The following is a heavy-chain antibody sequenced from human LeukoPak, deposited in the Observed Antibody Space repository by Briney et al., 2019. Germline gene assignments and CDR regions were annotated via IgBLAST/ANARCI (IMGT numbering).Heavy chain of an antibody. Sequence: ASVKVSCKASGYTFTSYYIHWVRQAPGQGLEWMGIIHPSSGGATSAQKLQGRVTMTTDTSTSTAYMDLRSLRSDDTAVYYCARERSGWFFSNWGQGTLVTVSS. D-gene: IGHD6-19*01. V-gene: IGHV1-46*01. CDR2: IHPSSGGA. J-gene: IGHJ4*02. CDR3: ARERSGWFFSN. CDR1: GYTFTSYY.